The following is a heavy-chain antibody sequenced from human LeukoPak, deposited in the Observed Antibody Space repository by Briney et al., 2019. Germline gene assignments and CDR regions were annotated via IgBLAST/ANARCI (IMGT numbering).Heavy chain of an antibody. CDR1: GFTFSSYS. Sequence: GGSLRLSCAASGFTFSSYSMNWVRQAPGKGLEWVSYISSSSSTIYYADSVKGRFTISRDNAKNSLYLQMNSLRAEDTAVYYCARETTYYYDSSGYSNEYYYMDVWGKGTTVTISS. V-gene: IGHV3-48*01. CDR2: ISSSSSTI. D-gene: IGHD3-22*01. CDR3: ARETTYYYDSSGYSNEYYYMDV. J-gene: IGHJ6*03.